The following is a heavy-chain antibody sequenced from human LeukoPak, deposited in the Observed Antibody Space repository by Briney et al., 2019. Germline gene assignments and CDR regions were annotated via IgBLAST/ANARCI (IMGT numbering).Heavy chain of an antibody. CDR3: ARGISGWYLFDY. CDR2: IYTSGST. D-gene: IGHD6-19*01. V-gene: IGHV4-59*10. Sequence: SETLSLTCAVYGGPFSAYYWSWIRQPAGKGLQWIGRIYTSGSTNYNPSLKSRVTMSVDTSKNQFSLKLTSVTAADTAVYYCARGISGWYLFDYWGQGTLVTVSS. CDR1: GGPFSAYY. J-gene: IGHJ4*02.